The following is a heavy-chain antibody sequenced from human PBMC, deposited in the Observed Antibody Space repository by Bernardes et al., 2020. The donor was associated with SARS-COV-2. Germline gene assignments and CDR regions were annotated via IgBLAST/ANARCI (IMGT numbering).Heavy chain of an antibody. CDR1: GFTFSTYS. CDR2: ISTSTTTI. Sequence: GGSLRLSCVASGFTFSTYSMNWVRQAPGKGLEWVSSISTSTTTIYYAHSAKGRFTISRDNAKNSLYLQMNSLRAEDTAVYYCARVGGGYFDWLPMGNYYAMDVWGQGTTVTVSS. CDR3: ARVGGGYFDWLPMGNYYAMDV. V-gene: IGHV3-48*04. J-gene: IGHJ6*02. D-gene: IGHD3-9*01.